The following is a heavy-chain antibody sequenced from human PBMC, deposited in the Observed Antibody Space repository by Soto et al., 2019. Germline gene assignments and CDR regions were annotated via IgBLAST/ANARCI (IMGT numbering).Heavy chain of an antibody. CDR1: GYSFTIYC. D-gene: IGHD3-10*01. CDR3: ARLRFSGAPSGMDV. V-gene: IGHV5-51*01. J-gene: IGHJ6*02. Sequence: PGESLKISCKVSGYSFTIYCIGWVLQMPEKGLEWMGIIFGSDSDTRYSPSFEGQVTISADMSISTAYLQLSSLKASDTAIYYCARLRFSGAPSGMDVWGQGTTVTVSS. CDR2: IFGSDSDT.